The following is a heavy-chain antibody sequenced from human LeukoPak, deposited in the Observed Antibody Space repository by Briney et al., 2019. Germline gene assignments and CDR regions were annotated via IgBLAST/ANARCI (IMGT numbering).Heavy chain of an antibody. CDR1: GFTFSSYS. CDR3: ARIRDRYGYAHLDL. J-gene: IGHJ4*02. D-gene: IGHD5-18*01. V-gene: IGHV3-21*01. CDR2: ISSSRSYI. Sequence: GGSLRLSCAASGFTFSSYSMNWVRQAPGKGLEWVSSISSSRSYIYYADSVKGRFTISRDNAKNSLYLQMSSLRDEDTAVYYCARIRDRYGYAHLDLWGQGTLVTVST.